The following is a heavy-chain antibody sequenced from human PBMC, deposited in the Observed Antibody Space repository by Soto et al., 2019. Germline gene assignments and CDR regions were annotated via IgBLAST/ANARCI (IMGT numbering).Heavy chain of an antibody. Sequence: SETLSLTCNLSGGSFHNFYWLWIRQPPGKGLEWVGHVHYSGSTNYSPSLNSRATISLDTSKSQLSLKLRSVTAADTAMYFCARGVDYYATCGYFSFGSWRQGIPVTVSS. D-gene: IGHD3-16*01. CDR3: ARGVDYYATCGYFSFGS. J-gene: IGHJ4*02. CDR1: GGSFHNFY. V-gene: IGHV4-59*01. CDR2: VHYSGST.